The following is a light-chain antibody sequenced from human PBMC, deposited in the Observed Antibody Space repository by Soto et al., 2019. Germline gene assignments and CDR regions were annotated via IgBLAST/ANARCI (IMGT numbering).Light chain of an antibody. Sequence: QSVLTQPPSVSGAPGQRVTISCTGSSSNIGAGYDVHWYQQLVGTAPKLLISGNSNRPSGVPDRFSGSKSGSSGSLAITGLQAEDEADYYCQSYDSSLSGWVFGGGTNVTVL. J-gene: IGLJ3*02. CDR2: GNS. CDR1: SSNIGAGYD. V-gene: IGLV1-40*01. CDR3: QSYDSSLSGWV.